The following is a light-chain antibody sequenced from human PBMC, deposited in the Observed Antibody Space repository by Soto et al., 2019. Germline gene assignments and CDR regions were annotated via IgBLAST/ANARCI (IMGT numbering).Light chain of an antibody. CDR2: EVS. CDR3: SSFAGKNNLV. J-gene: IGLJ2*01. CDR1: SSDVGGYNY. Sequence: QSALTQPPSASGSPGQSVTISCTGTSSDVGGYNYVSWYQQHPGKAPKLMISEVSKRPSGVPDRFSGSNSGNTASLTVSGLQADDEADYYCSSFAGKNNLVFGGGTKLTVL. V-gene: IGLV2-8*01.